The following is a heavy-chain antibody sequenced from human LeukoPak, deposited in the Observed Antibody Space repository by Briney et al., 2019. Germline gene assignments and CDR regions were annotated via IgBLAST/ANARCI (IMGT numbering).Heavy chain of an antibody. J-gene: IGHJ5*02. Sequence: SETLSLTCTVSGDSISSYYWSWIRQPPGKGLEWIGYIYTSGGTNYIPSLKSRVTISVDTSKDQFSLKLSSVTAADTAVYYCARLKVWFDPWGQGTLVTVSS. CDR2: IYTSGGT. V-gene: IGHV4-4*09. CDR3: ARLKVWFDP. CDR1: GDSISSYY.